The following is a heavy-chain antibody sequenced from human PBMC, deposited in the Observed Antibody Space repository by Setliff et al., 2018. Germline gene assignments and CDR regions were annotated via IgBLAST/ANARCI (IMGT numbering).Heavy chain of an antibody. D-gene: IGHD3-3*01. J-gene: IGHJ4*02. V-gene: IGHV4-39*01. CDR3: ARQATIFRVWVWDY. CDR1: GASITNINYY. Sequence: SETLSLTCTVSGASITNINYYWGLIRQPPGKGLEWIGSIFYSGRTFYNPSLKSRVTISVDTSKNQFSLKLSSVTAADTAVYYCARQATIFRVWVWDYWGQGTLVTVSS. CDR2: IFYSGRT.